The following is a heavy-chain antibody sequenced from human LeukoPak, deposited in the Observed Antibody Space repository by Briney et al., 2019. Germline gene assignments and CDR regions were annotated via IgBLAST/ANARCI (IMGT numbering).Heavy chain of an antibody. CDR1: GGSISSYY. Sequence: PSETLSLTCTVSGGSISSYYWSWIRQPAGKGLEWIGRIYTSGSTNYNPSLKSRVTMSVDTSKNQFSLKLSSVTAADTAVYYCARDRRYCSSTSCYRVFDYWGQGTLVTVSS. J-gene: IGHJ4*02. V-gene: IGHV4-4*07. CDR3: ARDRRYCSSTSCYRVFDY. CDR2: IYTSGST. D-gene: IGHD2-2*02.